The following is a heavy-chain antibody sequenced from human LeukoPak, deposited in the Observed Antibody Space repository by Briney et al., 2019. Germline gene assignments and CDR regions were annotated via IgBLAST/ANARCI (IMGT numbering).Heavy chain of an antibody. D-gene: IGHD3-10*01. CDR1: GFSLSTSGVG. Sequence: SGPTLVNPTQTLTLTCTFSGFSLSTSGVGVGWIRPPPGKALEWLALIYWDDDKRYTPSLKSSLTIHKATSKNQMVLTTTNMAPMDTATYYCAHVAMVRGSDPWGQGTLVTVSS. J-gene: IGHJ5*02. CDR2: IYWDDDK. V-gene: IGHV2-5*02. CDR3: AHVAMVRGSDP.